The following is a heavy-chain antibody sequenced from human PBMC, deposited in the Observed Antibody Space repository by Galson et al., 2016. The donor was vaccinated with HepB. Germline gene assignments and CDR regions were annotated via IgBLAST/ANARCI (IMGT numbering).Heavy chain of an antibody. CDR3: ARRATGITMVRGYMDV. V-gene: IGHV5-10-1*01. Sequence: QSGAEVTKPGESLRISCKGSGYDFTKYWVTWVRQMPGKGLEWMGRIDPSDSYTNYSPSFQCHVTISVDKSISTAYLQWSSLKASDTAMYYCARRATGITMVRGYMDVWGKGTTVTVSS. D-gene: IGHD3-10*01. CDR2: IDPSDSYT. J-gene: IGHJ6*03. CDR1: GYDFTKYW.